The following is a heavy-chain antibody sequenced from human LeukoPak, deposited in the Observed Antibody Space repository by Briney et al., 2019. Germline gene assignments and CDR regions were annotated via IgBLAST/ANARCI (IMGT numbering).Heavy chain of an antibody. CDR3: ARDGGGEIGRGYSYGNFDY. CDR1: GGSISSGGYY. J-gene: IGHJ4*02. D-gene: IGHD5-18*01. CDR2: IYTSGST. V-gene: IGHV4-61*02. Sequence: SQTLSLTCTVSGGSISSGGYYWSWIRQPPGKGLEWIGRIYTSGSTNYNPSLKSRVTMSVDTSKNQFSLKLSSVTAADTAVYYCARDGGGEIGRGYSYGNFDYWGQGTLVTVST.